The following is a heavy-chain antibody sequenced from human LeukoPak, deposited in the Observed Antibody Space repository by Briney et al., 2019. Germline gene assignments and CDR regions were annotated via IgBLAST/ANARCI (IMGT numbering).Heavy chain of an antibody. J-gene: IGHJ3*02. Sequence: SETLSLTCAVSGGSISSGVYSWSWVRQPPGKGLEWIGYIYYGGNTYYNPSLKSRLTISLDTSKNQFSLKLSSVTAADTAVYYCAIPTSGFYDAFHIWGQGTMVTVSS. CDR1: GGSISSGVYS. CDR2: IYYGGNT. D-gene: IGHD2/OR15-2a*01. CDR3: AIPTSGFYDAFHI. V-gene: IGHV4-30-4*07.